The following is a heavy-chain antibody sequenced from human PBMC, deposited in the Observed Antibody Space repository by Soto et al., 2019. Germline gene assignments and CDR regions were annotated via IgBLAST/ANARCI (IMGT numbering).Heavy chain of an antibody. D-gene: IGHD6-13*01. CDR2: IYYSGST. V-gene: IGHV4-31*03. CDR1: GGSISSGGYY. J-gene: IGHJ6*02. CDR3: AREGSTYGMDV. Sequence: SSETLSLTCTVSGGSISSGGYYWSWIRQHPGKGLEWIGYIYYSGSTYYNPSLKSRVTISVDTSKNQFSLKLSSVTAADTAVYYCAREGSTYGMDVWGQGTTVTVSS.